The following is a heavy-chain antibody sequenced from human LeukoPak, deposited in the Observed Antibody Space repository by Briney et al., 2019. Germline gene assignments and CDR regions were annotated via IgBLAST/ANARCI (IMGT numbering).Heavy chain of an antibody. CDR1: GGSFSGYH. D-gene: IGHD2-15*01. CDR2: INHRGST. J-gene: IGHJ6*04. CDR3: ARGDCSGGSCYSRSRTYGMDV. Sequence: SETLSLTCAVYGGSFSGYHWSWIRQPPGKGLEWIGEINHRGSTNYNPSLKSRVTISVDTSKNQFSLKLSSVTAADTAVYYCARGDCSGGSCYSRSRTYGMDVWGKGTTVTVSS. V-gene: IGHV4-34*01.